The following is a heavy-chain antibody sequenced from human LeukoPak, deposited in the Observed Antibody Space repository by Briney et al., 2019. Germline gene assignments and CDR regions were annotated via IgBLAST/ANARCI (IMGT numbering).Heavy chain of an antibody. J-gene: IGHJ6*03. Sequence: SGTLSLTCTVSGGSISSYYWSWIRQPPGKGLEWIGYIYYSGSTNYNPSLKSRVTISVDTSKNQFSLKLSSVTAADTAVYYCARSVYYYMDVWGKGTTVTVSS. CDR2: IYYSGST. CDR3: ARSVYYYMDV. V-gene: IGHV4-59*01. CDR1: GGSISSYY.